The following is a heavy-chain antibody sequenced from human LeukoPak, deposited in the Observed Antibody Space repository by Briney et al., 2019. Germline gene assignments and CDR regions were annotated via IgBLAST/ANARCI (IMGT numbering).Heavy chain of an antibody. CDR1: GGSISSSSYY. J-gene: IGHJ5*02. CDR2: INYGGSGST. D-gene: IGHD3-9*01. Sequence: SETLSLTCTVSGGSISSSSYYWGWIRQPPGKGLEWIGNINYGGSGSTYYNPSLKSRVTISVDTSRSQFSLKLNSMTAADTAVYYCARLPTGYPNWFDPWGQGTLVTVSS. V-gene: IGHV4-39*01. CDR3: ARLPTGYPNWFDP.